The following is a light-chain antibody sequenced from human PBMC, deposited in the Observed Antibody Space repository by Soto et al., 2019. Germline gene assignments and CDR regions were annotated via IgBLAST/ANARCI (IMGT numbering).Light chain of an antibody. V-gene: IGKV1-5*03. Sequence: DILMTQSPSTLSASVGDRVTFTCRASQSLRARVAWFQQKPGHAPKLLIYGASNFESGVPSRFSGSGSGTEVTLTISGLQHDDFATYYCQQYNSSAFTFGPGTKLDIK. CDR1: QSLRAR. CDR3: QQYNSSAFT. CDR2: GAS. J-gene: IGKJ3*01.